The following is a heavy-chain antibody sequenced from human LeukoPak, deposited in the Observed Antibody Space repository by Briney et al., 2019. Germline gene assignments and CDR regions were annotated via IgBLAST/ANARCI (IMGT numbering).Heavy chain of an antibody. CDR1: GFTFSSYG. D-gene: IGHD1/OR15-1a*01. J-gene: IGHJ4*02. Sequence: HSGGSLRLSCAASGFTFSSYGMHWVRQAPGKGLEWVAVIWYDGSNKNYADSVKGRFTISRDNSKNTLYLQMNSLRAEDTAVYYCPRGDSLPPKGTPIALWGRGARVTAPS. V-gene: IGHV3-33*01. CDR2: IWYDGSNK. CDR3: PRGDSLPPKGTPIAL.